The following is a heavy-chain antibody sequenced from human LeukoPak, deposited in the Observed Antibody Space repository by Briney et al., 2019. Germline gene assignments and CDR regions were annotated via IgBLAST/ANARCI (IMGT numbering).Heavy chain of an antibody. CDR3: ARLYYYDSSGYYSFHRQYYYYYMDV. D-gene: IGHD3-22*01. CDR2: IYYSGST. CDR1: GGSISSYY. J-gene: IGHJ6*03. Sequence: KPSETLSLTCTVSGGSISSYYWSWIRQPPGKGLEWVGYIYYSGSTNYNPSLKSRVTISVDTSKNQFSLKLSSVTAADTAVYYCARLYYYDSSGYYSFHRQYYYYYMDVWGKGTTVTVSS. V-gene: IGHV4-59*01.